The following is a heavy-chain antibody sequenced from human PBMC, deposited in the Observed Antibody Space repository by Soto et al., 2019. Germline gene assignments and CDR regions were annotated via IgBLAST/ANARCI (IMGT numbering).Heavy chain of an antibody. J-gene: IGHJ4*02. CDR1: GFTFSTYA. Sequence: EVQLLESGGGLVQPGGSLRLSCAASGFTFSTYAMNWVRQAPGKGLEWVSGISGSGDSTYYVDSVKGRFNLSRDYSKNTLLLQMISLRAEDTAVFYCAKERSSGWSFDYWRKGTLFSVSS. V-gene: IGHV3-23*01. CDR3: AKERSSGWSFDY. D-gene: IGHD6-19*01. CDR2: ISGSGDST.